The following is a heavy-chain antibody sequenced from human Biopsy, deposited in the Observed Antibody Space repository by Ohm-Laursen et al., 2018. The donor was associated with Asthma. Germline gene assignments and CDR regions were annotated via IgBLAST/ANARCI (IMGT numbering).Heavy chain of an antibody. V-gene: IGHV3-30*03. CDR3: ARAYGGNFFSGAFDI. CDR2: ISFDGSNK. D-gene: IGHD4-23*01. CDR1: GFTFSNYG. J-gene: IGHJ3*02. Sequence: RSLRLSCSASGFTFSNYGMHWVRQAPGKGLEWVAVISFDGSNKDFADSVKGRVTISRDISKNTLSLQMNSLRAEDTAVYYCARAYGGNFFSGAFDIWGQGTMVTVSS.